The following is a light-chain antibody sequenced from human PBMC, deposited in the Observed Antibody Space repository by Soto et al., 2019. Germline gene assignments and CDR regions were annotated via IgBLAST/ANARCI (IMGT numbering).Light chain of an antibody. CDR2: EVT. V-gene: IGLV2-14*01. CDR1: SSDVGSGNF. Sequence: QSALTQPASVSGAPGQSITISCTGTSSDVGSGNFVSWFQQHPGKAPKLMIYEVTNRPSGVSYRLSGSKSGNTASLTISGLQAEDEADYYCSSFTTTNTWVFGGGTKVTVL. CDR3: SSFTTTNTWV. J-gene: IGLJ3*02.